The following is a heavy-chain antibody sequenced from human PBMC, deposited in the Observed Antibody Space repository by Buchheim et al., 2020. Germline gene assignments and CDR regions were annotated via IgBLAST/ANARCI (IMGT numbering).Heavy chain of an antibody. Sequence: QVQLQESGPGLVKPSETLSLTCTVSGGSISSYYWSWIRQPPGKGLEWIGYIYYSGSTNYNPSLKSRVTISVDTSKNQFSLKLSSVTAADTAVYYCARYGDYLDAYYYYGMDVWGQGTT. CDR2: IYYSGST. V-gene: IGHV4-59*01. CDR3: ARYGDYLDAYYYYGMDV. J-gene: IGHJ6*02. D-gene: IGHD4-17*01. CDR1: GGSISSYY.